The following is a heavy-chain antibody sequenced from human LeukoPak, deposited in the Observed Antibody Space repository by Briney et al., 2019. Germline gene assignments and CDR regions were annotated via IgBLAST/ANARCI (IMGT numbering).Heavy chain of an antibody. V-gene: IGHV1-3*01. J-gene: IGHJ4*02. Sequence: GASVKVSCKASGYTFTSYAMHWVRQAPEQRLEWMGWINAGNGNTKYSQKFQGRVTITRDTSASTAYMELSSLRSEDTAVYYCARDECSSTSCQYYFGYWGQGTLVTVSS. CDR3: ARDECSSTSCQYYFGY. CDR1: GYTFTSYA. CDR2: INAGNGNT. D-gene: IGHD2-2*01.